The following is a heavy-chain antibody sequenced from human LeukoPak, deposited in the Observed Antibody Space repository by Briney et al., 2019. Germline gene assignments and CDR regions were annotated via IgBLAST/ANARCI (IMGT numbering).Heavy chain of an antibody. J-gene: IGHJ4*02. CDR2: IYSGGST. D-gene: IGHD6-13*01. CDR3: ARDSIAAAGTFDY. Sequence: GGSLRLSCAASGFTVSSNYMGWVRQAPGKGLEWVSVIYSGGSTYYADSVKGRFTISRDNSKNTLYLQMNSLRAEDTAVYYCARDSIAAAGTFDYWGQGTLVTVSS. CDR1: GFTVSSNY. V-gene: IGHV3-66*01.